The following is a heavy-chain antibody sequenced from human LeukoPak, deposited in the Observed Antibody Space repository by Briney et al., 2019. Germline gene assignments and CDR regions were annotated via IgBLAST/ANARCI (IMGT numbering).Heavy chain of an antibody. D-gene: IGHD3-9*01. CDR2: ISGSGGST. J-gene: IGHJ4*02. CDR1: GLTFSSYA. CDR3: AKDDGDILTGYYADY. Sequence: PVGSLRLSCAASGLTFSSYAMSWVRQAPRKGLEWVSAISGSGGSTYYADSLKGRFTISRDNSKNTLYLQMNSLRAEDTAVYYCAKDDGDILTGYYADYWGQGTLVTVSS. V-gene: IGHV3-23*01.